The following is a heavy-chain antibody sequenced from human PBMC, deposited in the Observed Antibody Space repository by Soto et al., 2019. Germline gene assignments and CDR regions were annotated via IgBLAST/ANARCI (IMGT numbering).Heavy chain of an antibody. CDR2: INHSGST. CDR3: ARAPRYSRSWIGY. V-gene: IGHV4-34*01. J-gene: IGHJ4*02. CDR1: GGSFSGYY. D-gene: IGHD6-13*01. Sequence: SETLSLTCAVYGGSFSGYYWSWIRQPPGKGLEWIGEINHSGSTNYNPSLKSRVTISVDTSKNQFSLKLSSVTAADTAVYYCARAPRYSRSWIGYWGQGTLVSVSS.